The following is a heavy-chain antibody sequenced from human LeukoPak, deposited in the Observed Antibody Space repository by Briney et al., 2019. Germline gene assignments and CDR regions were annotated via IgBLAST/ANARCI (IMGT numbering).Heavy chain of an antibody. CDR3: AKYYNDISGPQYSISDY. D-gene: IGHD3-22*01. Sequence: GGSLRLSCAASGFTFSNYGTTWVRQAPGNGLEWISAISGRDFSTYHADSLKGRFTISRDESKNTLYLQMNSLRAEDTAVYYCAKYYNDISGPQYSISDYWGQGTLVTVSS. CDR2: ISGRDFST. CDR1: GFTFSNYG. J-gene: IGHJ4*02. V-gene: IGHV3-23*01.